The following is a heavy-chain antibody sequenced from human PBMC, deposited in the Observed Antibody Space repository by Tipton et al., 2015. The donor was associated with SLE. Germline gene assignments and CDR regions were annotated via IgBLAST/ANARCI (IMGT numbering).Heavy chain of an antibody. V-gene: IGHV1-18*01. CDR1: GYTFTSYG. J-gene: IGHJ6*03. D-gene: IGHD5-12*01. Sequence: QLVQSGAEVKKPGASVKVSCKASGYTFTSYGITWVRQAPGQGPEWMGWISTYNGNTKYAQNLQDRVTMTTDTSTSTAYVEVRGLRSDDTAVYFCARGGGFPYSMDVWGKGTTVTVSS. CDR2: ISTYNGNT. CDR3: ARGGGFPYSMDV.